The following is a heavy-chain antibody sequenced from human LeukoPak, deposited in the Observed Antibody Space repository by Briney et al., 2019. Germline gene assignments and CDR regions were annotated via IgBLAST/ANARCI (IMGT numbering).Heavy chain of an antibody. Sequence: TSETLSLTCAVYGGSFSGYYWSWIRQPPGKGLEWIGEINHSGSTNYNPSLKSRVTISVDTSRNQFSLKLSSVTAADTAVYYCVRGGPVRYFDYWGQGTLVTVSS. CDR2: INHSGST. J-gene: IGHJ4*02. CDR3: VRGGPVRYFDY. V-gene: IGHV4-34*01. D-gene: IGHD4-17*01. CDR1: GGSFSGYY.